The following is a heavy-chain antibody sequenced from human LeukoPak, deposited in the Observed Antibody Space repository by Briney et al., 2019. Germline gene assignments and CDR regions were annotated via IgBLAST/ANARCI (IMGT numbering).Heavy chain of an antibody. D-gene: IGHD1-26*01. V-gene: IGHV1-18*01. Sequence: ASTKVSCRTSDYTFNSDGFTWVRQAPGKGLEWMGWINVRNGNTDYAHKFQGRVAMTRDTSTNTAYMDLRSLRPDDTAIYYCAYSGPQLYDSWGQGTLVTVSS. CDR3: AYSGPQLYDS. CDR2: INVRNGNT. CDR1: DYTFNSDG. J-gene: IGHJ5*01.